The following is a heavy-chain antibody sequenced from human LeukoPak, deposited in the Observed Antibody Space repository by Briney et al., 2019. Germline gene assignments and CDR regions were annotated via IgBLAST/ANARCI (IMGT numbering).Heavy chain of an antibody. Sequence: PGGSLRLSCAASGFTFSSYGMHWVRQAPGKGLEWVAVIWYDGSNKYYADSVKGRFTISRDNSKNTLYLQMNSLRAEDTAVYYCAKDLRWFGELEPLDYWGQGTLVTVSS. V-gene: IGHV3-33*06. CDR3: AKDLRWFGELEPLDY. D-gene: IGHD3-10*01. J-gene: IGHJ4*02. CDR2: IWYDGSNK. CDR1: GFTFSSYG.